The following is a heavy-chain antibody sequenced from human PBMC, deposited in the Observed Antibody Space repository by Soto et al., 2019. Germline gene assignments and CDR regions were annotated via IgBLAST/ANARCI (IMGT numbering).Heavy chain of an antibody. J-gene: IGHJ4*02. D-gene: IGHD1-1*01. CDR2: FVPMFSSS. CDR3: ARTGGTYYFDH. V-gene: IGHV1-69*01. CDR1: GTSFTSYG. Sequence: QVQLVQSGAEVRKPGSSVTVSCKASGTSFTSYGIHWVRQAPGQGLEWMGGFVPMFSSSNYAQKFQDRLTIVADESTNTAYMELSSLRADDSAIYYCARTGGTYYFDHWGQGTLVTVSS.